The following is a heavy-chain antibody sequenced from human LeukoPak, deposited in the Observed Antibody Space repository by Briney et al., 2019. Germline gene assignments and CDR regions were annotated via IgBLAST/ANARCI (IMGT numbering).Heavy chain of an antibody. CDR3: SRARMGDGFNYV. V-gene: IGHV3-72*01. CDR1: GFSFSGHF. CDR2: STKSANTYNT. J-gene: IGHJ4*02. D-gene: IGHD5-18*01. Sequence: GGSLRLSCAVSGFSFSGHFMDWVRQAPGKGLEWVGRSTKSANTYNTHYAASVKGRFTISRDDSDNSMYLQMNSLKTEDTAVYYCSRARMGDGFNYVWGLGTLVTVSS.